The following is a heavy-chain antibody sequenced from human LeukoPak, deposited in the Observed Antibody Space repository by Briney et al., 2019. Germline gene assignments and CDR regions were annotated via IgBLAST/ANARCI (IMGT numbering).Heavy chain of an antibody. Sequence: GGSLRLSCAASGFTFSSYSMNWVRQAPGKGLEWVSSISSSSSYIYYADSVKGRFTISRDNAKNSLYLQMNSLRAEDTAVYYCARERWASISSGYFDYWGQGTLVTVSS. J-gene: IGHJ4*02. CDR2: ISSSSSYI. CDR3: ARERWASISSGYFDY. V-gene: IGHV3-21*01. D-gene: IGHD6-25*01. CDR1: GFTFSSYS.